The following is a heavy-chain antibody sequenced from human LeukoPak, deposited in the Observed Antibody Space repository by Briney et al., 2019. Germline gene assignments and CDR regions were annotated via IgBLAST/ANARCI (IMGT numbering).Heavy chain of an antibody. V-gene: IGHV3-13*01. CDR1: GFTFSSFD. J-gene: IGHJ3*02. CDR3: AAATFSALDI. CDR2: IGTASDT. Sequence: PGGSLRLSCAASGFTFSSFDMHWVRQPTGQGLEWVSTIGTASDTYYPGSVEGRFTLSRDNAKNSLYLQMNSLRAEDTAVYYCAAATFSALDIWGQGTMVTVSS.